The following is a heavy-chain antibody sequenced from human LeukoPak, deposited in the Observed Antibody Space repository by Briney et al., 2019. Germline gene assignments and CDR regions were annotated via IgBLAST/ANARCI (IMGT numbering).Heavy chain of an antibody. CDR1: GFTFSSYA. CDR3: VRVLNGSWDSFDP. D-gene: IGHD2-8*01. V-gene: IGHV3-74*01. Sequence: GGSLRLSCAASGFTFSSYAMSWVRQAPGKGLEWGSRINPDGSTTTYADSVKGRFTISRDNAKHTVYLQMNSLRAEATALYHCVRVLNGSWDSFDPWGQGTLVTVSS. J-gene: IGHJ5*02. CDR2: INPDGSTT.